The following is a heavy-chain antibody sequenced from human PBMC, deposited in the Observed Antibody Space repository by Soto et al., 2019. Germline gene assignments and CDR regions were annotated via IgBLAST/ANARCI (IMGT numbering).Heavy chain of an antibody. D-gene: IGHD1-26*01. Sequence: QVQLQESGPGLVKPSQTLSLTCTVSGGSISSGGYYWSWIRQHPGKGLEWIGYIYYSGSTYYNPSLKSRVTISVDTXXNXXXLKLSSVTAADTAVYYCARDSGSYLVDYWGQGTLVTVSS. CDR1: GGSISSGGYY. CDR3: ARDSGSYLVDY. V-gene: IGHV4-31*03. J-gene: IGHJ4*02. CDR2: IYYSGST.